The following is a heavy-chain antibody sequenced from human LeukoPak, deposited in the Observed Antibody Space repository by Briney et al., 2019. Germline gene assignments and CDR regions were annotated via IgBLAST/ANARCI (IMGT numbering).Heavy chain of an antibody. J-gene: IGHJ4*02. CDR1: SGSIGSFY. CDR2: INFSGNT. V-gene: IGHV4-59*08. Sequence: SETLSLTCTISSGSIGSFYWSWIRQPPGKGLEWIGYINFSGNTNYNSALKSRVTISIDTSKNQFSLKLNSVTAADTAVYYCTRGGSADPFEHWGQGTLVTVSS. CDR3: TRGGSADPFEH. D-gene: IGHD1-26*01.